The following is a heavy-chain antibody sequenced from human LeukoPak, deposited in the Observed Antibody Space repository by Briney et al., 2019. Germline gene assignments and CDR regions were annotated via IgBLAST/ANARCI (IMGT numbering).Heavy chain of an antibody. V-gene: IGHV5-51*01. Sequence: GESLKTSCKGSGYSFTSYWIGWARQMPGKGLEWMGIIYPGDSDTRYSPSYQGQVTISADKSISTAYLHWSSLKASDTAMNYCARRHSSSWNNWFDPWGQGTLVTVSS. CDR3: ARRHSSSWNNWFDP. CDR2: IYPGDSDT. CDR1: GYSFTSYW. D-gene: IGHD6-13*01. J-gene: IGHJ5*02.